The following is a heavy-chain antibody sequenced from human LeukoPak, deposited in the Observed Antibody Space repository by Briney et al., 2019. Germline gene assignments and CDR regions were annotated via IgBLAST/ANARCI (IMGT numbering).Heavy chain of an antibody. J-gene: IGHJ4*02. CDR1: GFTFSIYW. D-gene: IGHD6-25*01. CDR3: ARGQQRLGSSNFDY. CDR2: INSDESST. V-gene: IGHV3-74*01. Sequence: GGSLRLSCAASGFTFSIYWMHWVRQAPGKGLVWVSRINSDESSTSYAGSVKGRFTISRDSAKNTLYLQMNSLRAEDTAVYYCARGQQRLGSSNFDYWGQGTLVTVSS.